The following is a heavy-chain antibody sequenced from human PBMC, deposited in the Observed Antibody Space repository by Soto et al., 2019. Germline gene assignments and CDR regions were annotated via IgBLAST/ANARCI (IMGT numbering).Heavy chain of an antibody. CDR2: IDAGNGNT. Sequence: QVQLEQSGAEVKKPGASVKVSCKTSRYPFTTYAIHWVRQAPGQRLEWMGWIDAGNGNTKYTQMFQGRVTITRDTSASTAYMDLSSLRSEDTAMYYCARGAEYYDSSGYHPHFDYWGQGTLVTVSS. V-gene: IGHV1-3*01. CDR3: ARGAEYYDSSGYHPHFDY. D-gene: IGHD3-22*01. CDR1: RYPFTTYA. J-gene: IGHJ4*02.